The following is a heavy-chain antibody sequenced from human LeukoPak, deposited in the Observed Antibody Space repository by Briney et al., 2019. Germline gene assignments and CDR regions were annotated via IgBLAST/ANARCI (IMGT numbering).Heavy chain of an antibody. CDR3: ARLASSSWPLYYYYGMDV. D-gene: IGHD6-13*01. V-gene: IGHV1-8*01. CDR1: GYTFTSYD. Sequence: ASVNVSFKASGYTFTSYDINWVRQAAGQGLQWMRWMNPNNGNTGYAQKFQGRVTMTRSTSISTAYMELSSLRSEDTAVYYCARLASSSWPLYYYYGMDVWGQGTTVAVSS. J-gene: IGHJ6*02. CDR2: MNPNNGNT.